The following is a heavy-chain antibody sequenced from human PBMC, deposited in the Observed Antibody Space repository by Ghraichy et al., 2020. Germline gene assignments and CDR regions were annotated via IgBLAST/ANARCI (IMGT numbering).Heavy chain of an antibody. Sequence: GALRLSCAASGFTVSSNYMSWVRQAPGKGLEWVSVIYSGGSTYYADSVKGRFTISRDNSKNTLYLQMNSLRAEDTAMYYCARDGGVMGYYYYGMDVWGQGTTVTVSS. J-gene: IGHJ6*02. CDR2: IYSGGST. V-gene: IGHV3-53*01. CDR1: GFTVSSNY. D-gene: IGHD3-16*01. CDR3: ARDGGVMGYYYYGMDV.